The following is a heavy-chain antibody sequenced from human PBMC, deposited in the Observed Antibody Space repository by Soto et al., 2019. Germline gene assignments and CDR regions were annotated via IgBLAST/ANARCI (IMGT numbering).Heavy chain of an antibody. D-gene: IGHD1-26*01. CDR2: IYWDDDK. CDR3: AHRRSGRVVYYFGY. CDR1: GFSLSTSGVG. J-gene: IGHJ4*02. Sequence: QITLKESGPTLVKPTQTLTLTCTFSGFSLSTSGVGVGWIRQPPGKALEWLALIYWDDDKRYSPSLKSRLTTTKDTSKKQVVLTMTNMDPVDTATYYCAHRRSGRVVYYFGYWGQGTLVTVSS. V-gene: IGHV2-5*02.